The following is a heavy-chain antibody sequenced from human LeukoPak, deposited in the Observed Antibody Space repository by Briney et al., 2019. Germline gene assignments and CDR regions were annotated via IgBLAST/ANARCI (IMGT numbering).Heavy chain of an antibody. J-gene: IGHJ6*02. V-gene: IGHV4-4*07. CDR3: ARDYVYGDYYGMDV. Sequence: SETLSLTCTVSGGSISSYYWSWIRQPAGKGLEWIGRIYTSGSTNYNPSLKSRVTMSVDTSKNQFSLKLSSVTAADTAVCYCARDYVYGDYYGMDVWGQGTTVTVSS. CDR1: GGSISSYY. D-gene: IGHD4-17*01. CDR2: IYTSGST.